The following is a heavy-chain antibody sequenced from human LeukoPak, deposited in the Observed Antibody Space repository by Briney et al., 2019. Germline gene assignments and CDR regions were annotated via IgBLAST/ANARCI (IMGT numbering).Heavy chain of an antibody. CDR3: ARGITMVRGAHFDY. V-gene: IGHV4-4*07. Sequence: SETLSLTCTVSGGSISSYYWSWIRQPAGKGLEWIGRIYTSGSTNYNPSLKSRVTMSVDTSKNQFSLKLSSVTAADTAVYYCARGITMVRGAHFDYWGQGTLVTVPS. CDR2: IYTSGST. J-gene: IGHJ4*02. CDR1: GGSISSYY. D-gene: IGHD3-10*01.